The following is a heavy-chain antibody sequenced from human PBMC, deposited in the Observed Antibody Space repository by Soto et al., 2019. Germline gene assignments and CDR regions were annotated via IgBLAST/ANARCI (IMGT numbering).Heavy chain of an antibody. CDR1: GFTFSSYG. D-gene: IGHD2-2*01. Sequence: PGGSLRLSCAASGFTFSSYGMHWVRQAPGKGLEWVAVIWYDGSNKYYADSVKGRFTISRDNSKNTLYLQMNSLRAEDTAVYYCAREAFLRFGTMDYWGQGTLVTVSS. CDR3: AREAFLRFGTMDY. CDR2: IWYDGSNK. J-gene: IGHJ4*02. V-gene: IGHV3-33*01.